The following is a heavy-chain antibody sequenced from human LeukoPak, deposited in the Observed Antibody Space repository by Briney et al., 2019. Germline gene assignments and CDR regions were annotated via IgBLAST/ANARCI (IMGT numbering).Heavy chain of an antibody. D-gene: IGHD4-17*01. J-gene: IGHJ4*02. Sequence: PGGSLRLSCAASGFTFSSYSMNWVRQAPGKGLEWVSYISSSSSTIYYADSVKGRFTISRDNAKNSLYLQMNSLRAEDTAVYYCANYGDYGRFDYWGQGTLVTVSS. CDR1: GFTFSSYS. V-gene: IGHV3-48*01. CDR2: ISSSSSTI. CDR3: ANYGDYGRFDY.